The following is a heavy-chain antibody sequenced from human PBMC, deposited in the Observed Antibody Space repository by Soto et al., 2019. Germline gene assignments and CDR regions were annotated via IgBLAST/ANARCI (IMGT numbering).Heavy chain of an antibody. J-gene: IGHJ4*02. V-gene: IGHV1-2*04. CDR1: GYTFTVYY. Sequence: ASVKVSCKASGYTFTVYYMHWVRQAPGQGLEWMGWINPNSGGTNYAQKFQGWVTMTRDTSISTAYMELSRLRSDDTAVYYCARDSEINYYDSSGYYYPAYYFDYWGQGTLVTVSS. CDR2: INPNSGGT. CDR3: ARDSEINYYDSSGYYYPAYYFDY. D-gene: IGHD3-22*01.